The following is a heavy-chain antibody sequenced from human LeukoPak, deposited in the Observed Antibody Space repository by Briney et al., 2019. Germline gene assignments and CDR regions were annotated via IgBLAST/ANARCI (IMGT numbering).Heavy chain of an antibody. D-gene: IGHD3-22*01. CDR3: AKTNGYYDY. Sequence: GGSLRLSCAASGFTFSNNGMSWVRQSAGRGLEWVSGISGGGDTTYYAESVKGRFTISRDNSKNTLFLQMNSLTAEDTAVYYCAKTNGYYDYWGQGTLVAVSS. V-gene: IGHV3-23*01. J-gene: IGHJ4*02. CDR2: ISGGGDTT. CDR1: GFTFSNNG.